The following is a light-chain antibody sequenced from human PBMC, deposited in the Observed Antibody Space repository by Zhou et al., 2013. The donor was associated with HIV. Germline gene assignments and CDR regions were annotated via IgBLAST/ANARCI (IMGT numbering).Light chain of an antibody. CDR3: VQVLQTQIT. Sequence: IVMTQSPLSLPVTPGEPASISCRSSQSLLQSDGYNYLDWYLQKAGQSPQLLIYLGSNRVSGVPDRFSGSGSGTDFTLQISRVEAEDVGVYFCVQVLQTQITFGQGTRLE. CDR2: LGS. V-gene: IGKV2-28*01. J-gene: IGKJ5*01. CDR1: QSLLQSDGYNY.